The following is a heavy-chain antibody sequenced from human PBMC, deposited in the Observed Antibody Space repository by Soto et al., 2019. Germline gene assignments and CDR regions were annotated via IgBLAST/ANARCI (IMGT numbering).Heavy chain of an antibody. CDR3: AGEGYYYDSSGYYYYYYYGMDV. D-gene: IGHD3-22*01. CDR2: ISAYNGNT. CDR1: GYTFTSYG. J-gene: IGHJ6*02. Sequence: QVQLVQSGAEVKKPGASVKVSCKASGYTFTSYGISWVRQAPGQGLEWMGWISAYNGNTNYAQKLQGRVTMTTDTSRSRAYMELRSLRSDDTAVYYCAGEGYYYDSSGYYYYYYYGMDVWGQGTTVTVSS. V-gene: IGHV1-18*01.